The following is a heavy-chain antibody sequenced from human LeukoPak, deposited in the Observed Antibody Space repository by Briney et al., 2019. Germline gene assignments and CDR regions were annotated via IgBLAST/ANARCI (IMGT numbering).Heavy chain of an antibody. J-gene: IGHJ4*02. V-gene: IGHV3-23*01. Sequence: QTGGSLRLSCAASGFTFSSYAMSWVRQAPGKGLEWVSAISGSGGSTYYADSVKGRFTISRDNSKNTLYLQMNSLRAEDTAVYYCATRLQDRYSYGDFDYWGQGTLVTVSS. D-gene: IGHD5-18*01. CDR3: ATRLQDRYSYGDFDY. CDR1: GFTFSSYA. CDR2: ISGSGGST.